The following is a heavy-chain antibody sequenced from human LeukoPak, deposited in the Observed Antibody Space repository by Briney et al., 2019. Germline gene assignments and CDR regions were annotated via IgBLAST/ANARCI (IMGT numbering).Heavy chain of an antibody. CDR3: ARAIGEVHHLFDY. D-gene: IGHD3-10*01. Sequence: ASETLSLTCAVYGGSFSIYSWSWIRQPPGKGLEWIGEINHSGSANYNPSLKSRVTISGDTSKNQFSLKLTSVTAAGTAVYYCARAIGEVHHLFDYWGQGTLVTVSS. CDR1: GGSFSIYS. V-gene: IGHV4-34*01. CDR2: INHSGSA. J-gene: IGHJ4*02.